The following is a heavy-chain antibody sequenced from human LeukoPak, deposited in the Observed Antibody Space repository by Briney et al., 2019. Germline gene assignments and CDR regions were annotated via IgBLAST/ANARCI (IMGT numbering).Heavy chain of an antibody. D-gene: IGHD3-10*01. CDR1: GGSFSGYY. J-gene: IGHJ4*02. CDR3: ASITMVREGY. CDR2: INHSGST. Sequence: SETLSLTCAVYGGSFSGYYWSWIRQPPGKGLEWIGEINHSGSTNYNPSLKSRVTISVDTSKNQFSLKLSSVTAADTAVYYCASITMVREGYWGQGTLVTVSS. V-gene: IGHV4-34*01.